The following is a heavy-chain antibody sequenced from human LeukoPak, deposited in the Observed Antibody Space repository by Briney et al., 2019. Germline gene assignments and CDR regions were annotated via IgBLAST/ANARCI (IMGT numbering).Heavy chain of an antibody. J-gene: IGHJ4*02. CDR1: GLIVSNNY. Sequence: GGSLRLSCAASGLIVSNNYMNWVRLAPGKWLEWVSIIYSGGSTHYADSVKGRFTISRDNAKNSVYLQMNSLRVEDTAVYYCARDHFAVAGNLDYWGQGTLVAVSS. V-gene: IGHV3-53*01. D-gene: IGHD6-19*01. CDR2: IYSGGST. CDR3: ARDHFAVAGNLDY.